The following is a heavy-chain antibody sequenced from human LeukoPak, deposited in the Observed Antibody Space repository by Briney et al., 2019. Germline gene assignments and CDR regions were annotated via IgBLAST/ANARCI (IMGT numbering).Heavy chain of an antibody. CDR1: GGSISSYY. J-gene: IGHJ4*02. CDR3: ATYSTSYSSGWYTSGYFDY. CDR2: IYYSGST. Sequence: SETLSLTCTVSGGSISSYYWSWLRQPPGKGLEWIGYIYYSGSTNYNPSLKSRVTISVDTSKNQFSLKLSSVTAADTAVYYCATYSTSYSSGWYTSGYFDYWGQGTLVTVSS. D-gene: IGHD6-19*01. V-gene: IGHV4-59*01.